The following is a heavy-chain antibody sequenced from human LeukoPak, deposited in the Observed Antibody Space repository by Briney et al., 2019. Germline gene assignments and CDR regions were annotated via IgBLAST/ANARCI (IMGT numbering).Heavy chain of an antibody. J-gene: IGHJ3*02. CDR2: IKQDGSER. Sequence: GGSLRLSCAASGFTFSIYWMSWVRQAPGKGLEWVANIKQDGSERYYVDSVKGRFTLSRDNAKNSLYLQMNSLRAEDTAVYYCARDWGTLTDGFDIWGQGTMVIVSS. CDR3: ARDWGTLTDGFDI. V-gene: IGHV3-7*03. D-gene: IGHD3-16*01. CDR1: GFTFSIYW.